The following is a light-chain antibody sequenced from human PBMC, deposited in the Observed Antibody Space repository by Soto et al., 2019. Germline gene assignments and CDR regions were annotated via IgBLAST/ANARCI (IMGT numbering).Light chain of an antibody. CDR3: LQDQAYPWT. Sequence: IQMTQSPSSLSASVGDRVTITCRASQGIRYNLGWYQQRPGKAPERLIYDTFTLASGVPSRFSGSGSGTEFTLTIASLQPEDVATYYCLQDQAYPWTFGQGTKVELK. CDR2: DTF. CDR1: QGIRYN. V-gene: IGKV1-17*01. J-gene: IGKJ1*01.